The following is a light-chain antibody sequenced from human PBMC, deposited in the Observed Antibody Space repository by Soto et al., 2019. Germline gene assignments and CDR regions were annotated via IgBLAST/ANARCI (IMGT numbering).Light chain of an antibody. V-gene: IGLV2-23*02. J-gene: IGLJ1*01. Sequence: QSVLTQPGSVSVSPGQSLSISCTGASSDVGRYDLVSWYKQHPGKAPKLIIYEVRKRPSGVSHRFSGSRSANTASLTISGLKAEDEADYYCCSYAGSDYFFGTGTKV. CDR3: CSYAGSDYF. CDR2: EVR. CDR1: SSDVGRYDL.